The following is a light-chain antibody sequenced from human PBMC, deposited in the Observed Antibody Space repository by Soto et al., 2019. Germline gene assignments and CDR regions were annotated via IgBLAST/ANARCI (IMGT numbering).Light chain of an antibody. J-gene: IGLJ1*01. Sequence: QSVLTQPPSASGTPGQRVTISCSASSSNIGSHPVNWYQQLPGTAPKLLLYGDSQRPSGVPDRFSASKSGASASLAISGLQSEDEATYYCASWDNSLNGLYVFGDGTKVTVL. CDR3: ASWDNSLNGLYV. CDR1: SSNIGSHP. CDR2: GDS. V-gene: IGLV1-44*01.